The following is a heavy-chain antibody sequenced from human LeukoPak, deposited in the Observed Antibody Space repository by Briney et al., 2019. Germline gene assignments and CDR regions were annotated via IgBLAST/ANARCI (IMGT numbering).Heavy chain of an antibody. CDR1: GFTFYDYG. V-gene: IGHV3-20*01. Sequence: GGSLRLSCAASGFTFYDYGMSWVRQAPGKGLEWVSGVNCNGGSTGYADSVKGRFTISRDNAKNSLYLQMNSLRAEDTALYHCARGWPYSSSSGPEENAFDIWGQGTMVTVSS. CDR2: VNCNGGST. D-gene: IGHD6-6*01. CDR3: ARGWPYSSSSGPEENAFDI. J-gene: IGHJ3*02.